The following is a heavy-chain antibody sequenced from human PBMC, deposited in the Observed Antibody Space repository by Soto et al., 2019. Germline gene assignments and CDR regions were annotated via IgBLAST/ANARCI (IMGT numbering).Heavy chain of an antibody. V-gene: IGHV3-9*01. Sequence: EVQLVESGGGSVQPGRSLRLSCAASGFSFDDYGMHLVRQGPGNGLEWVSGISWNSGDIYYADSVKGRFTISRDNDKRSLYLQMNSLRPAATALYYCEKDNELDRDCPFDYWGQGILVTVSS. J-gene: IGHJ4*02. D-gene: IGHD2-2*03. CDR3: EKDNELDRDCPFDY. CDR1: GFSFDDYG. CDR2: ISWNSGDI.